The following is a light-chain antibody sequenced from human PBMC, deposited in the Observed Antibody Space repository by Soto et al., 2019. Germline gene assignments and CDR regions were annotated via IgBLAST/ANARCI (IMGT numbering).Light chain of an antibody. CDR1: EIISTS. V-gene: IGKV1-39*01. Sequence: IQMTQSPASLSASVGDRVTITCRASEIISTSLNWYQQTPGKAPKVLIYAASSLQSGVPSRFSGSGSGTDFTLTISSLQPEDFAVYYCQQSYTSPQTFGQGTKV. CDR2: AAS. J-gene: IGKJ1*01. CDR3: QQSYTSPQT.